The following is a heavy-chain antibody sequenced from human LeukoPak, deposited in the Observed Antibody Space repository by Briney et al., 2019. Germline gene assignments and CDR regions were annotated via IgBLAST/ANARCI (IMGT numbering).Heavy chain of an antibody. V-gene: IGHV3-23*01. CDR2: ISGSGGST. D-gene: IGHD3-10*01. J-gene: IGHJ3*02. CDR3: AKDLRPGLLWFGGDAFDI. CDR1: GFTFSSYG. Sequence: GGSLRLSCAASGFTFSSYGMSWVRQAPGKGLEWVSAISGSGGSTYYADSVKGRFTISRDNSKNTLYLQMNSLRAEDTAVYYCAKDLRPGLLWFGGDAFDIWGQGTMVTVSS.